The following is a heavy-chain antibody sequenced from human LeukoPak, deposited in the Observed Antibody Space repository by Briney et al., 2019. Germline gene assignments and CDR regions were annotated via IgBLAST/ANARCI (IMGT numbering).Heavy chain of an antibody. Sequence: GGSLRLSCAASGFTFSSYAMSWVRQAPGKGLEWVSAISNSDDKTYYADSVKGRFTISRDNAKNSLYLQMNSLRAEDTAVYYCARVDDSSGYYYSDAFDIWGQGTMVTVSS. CDR2: ISNSDDKT. CDR3: ARVDDSSGYYYSDAFDI. CDR1: GFTFSSYA. D-gene: IGHD3-22*01. J-gene: IGHJ3*02. V-gene: IGHV3-23*01.